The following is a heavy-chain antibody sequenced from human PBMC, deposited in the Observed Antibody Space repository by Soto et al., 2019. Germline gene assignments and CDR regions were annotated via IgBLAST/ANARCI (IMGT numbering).Heavy chain of an antibody. Sequence: PGGSLRLSCAASGFTFSDYAVTWVRQAPGKGLEWVSTISSSGYSTYYADSVKGRFTISRDNSKNTLYLQMNSLRAEDTAVYYCAKDGSMSLRYFDWLLGYYYGMDVWGQGTTVTVSS. D-gene: IGHD3-9*01. CDR1: GFTFSDYA. J-gene: IGHJ6*02. CDR3: AKDGSMSLRYFDWLLGYYYGMDV. CDR2: ISSSGYST. V-gene: IGHV3-23*01.